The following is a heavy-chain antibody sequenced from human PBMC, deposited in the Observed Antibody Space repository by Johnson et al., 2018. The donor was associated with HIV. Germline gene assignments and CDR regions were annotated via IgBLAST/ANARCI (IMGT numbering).Heavy chain of an antibody. D-gene: IGHD4-17*01. CDR3: ARESTATRGDAFDI. Sequence: EVQLVESGGGLVRPGGSLRLSCAASGFIFSDYYMSWIRQAPGKGLEYVSAISSNGGSTYYANSVKGRFTISRDNSKNTLYLQMGSLRAEDMAVYYCARESTATRGDAFDIWGQGTMVTVSS. J-gene: IGHJ3*02. CDR1: GFIFSDYY. CDR2: ISSNGGST. V-gene: IGHV3-64*01.